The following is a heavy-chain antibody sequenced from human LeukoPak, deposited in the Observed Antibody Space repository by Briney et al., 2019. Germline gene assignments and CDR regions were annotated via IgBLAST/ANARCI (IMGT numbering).Heavy chain of an antibody. D-gene: IGHD1-14*01. Sequence: GGSLRLSCGASGFPFSIHAMSWVRQAPGKGLEWVSALSGSGGSTYYADSVTGRFTISRDNSKNTLYLQMNSLRAEDTAVYYCVYNFDYWGQGTLVTVSS. CDR1: GFPFSIHA. J-gene: IGHJ4*02. V-gene: IGHV3-23*01. CDR2: LSGSGGST. CDR3: VYNFDY.